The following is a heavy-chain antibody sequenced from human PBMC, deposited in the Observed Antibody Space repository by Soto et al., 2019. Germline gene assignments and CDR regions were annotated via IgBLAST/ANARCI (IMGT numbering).Heavy chain of an antibody. Sequence: SGGSLRLSCAASGFTFSSYAMHWVRQAPGKGLEWVAVISYDGSNKYYADSVRGRFTISRDNSKNTLYLQMNSLRAEDTAVYYCARAPVDTAMAHFDYWGQGTLVTVSS. CDR2: ISYDGSNK. CDR3: ARAPVDTAMAHFDY. D-gene: IGHD5-18*01. J-gene: IGHJ4*02. V-gene: IGHV3-30-3*01. CDR1: GFTFSSYA.